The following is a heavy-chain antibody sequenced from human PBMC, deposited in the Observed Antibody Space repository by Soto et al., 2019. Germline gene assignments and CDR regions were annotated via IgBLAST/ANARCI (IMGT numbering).Heavy chain of an antibody. CDR2: INAGNGNT. V-gene: IGHV1-3*01. J-gene: IGHJ3*02. CDR3: ARAGFCSTTSCSDAFDI. D-gene: IGHD2-2*01. Sequence: ASVKVSFKASGYTFTNYAMHWVRQAPGQRPEWMGWINAGNGNTKFSQRFQGRVTITRDTSANIAYMELSSLTSEDTAVYYCARAGFCSTTSCSDAFDIWGQGTMVTVSS. CDR1: GYTFTNYA.